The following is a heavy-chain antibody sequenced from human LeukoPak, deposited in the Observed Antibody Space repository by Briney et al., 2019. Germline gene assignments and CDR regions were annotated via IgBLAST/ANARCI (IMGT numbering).Heavy chain of an antibody. CDR2: INPNSGGT. CDR1: GYTFTGYY. Sequence: ASVKVSCKASGYTFTGYYMHWVRQAPGQGLEWMGWINPNSGGTNYAQKFQGGVTMTRDTSISTAYMELSRLRSDDTAVYYCARVGQLVRTLYSWFDPWGQGTLVTVSS. CDR3: ARVGQLVRTLYSWFDP. V-gene: IGHV1-2*02. D-gene: IGHD6-6*01. J-gene: IGHJ5*02.